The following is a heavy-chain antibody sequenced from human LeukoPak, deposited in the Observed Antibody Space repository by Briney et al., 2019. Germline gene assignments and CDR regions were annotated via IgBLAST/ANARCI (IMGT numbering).Heavy chain of an antibody. CDR3: ARSQATAMVSDY. D-gene: IGHD2-2*01. CDR2: INHSGST. J-gene: IGHJ4*02. CDR1: GGSFSGYY. V-gene: IGHV4-34*01. Sequence: SETLSLTCAVYGGSFSGYYWSWIRQPPGEGLEWIGEINHSGSTNYNPSLKSRVTISVDTSKNQFSLKLNSVTAADTAVYYCARSQATAMVSDYWGQGTLVTVSS.